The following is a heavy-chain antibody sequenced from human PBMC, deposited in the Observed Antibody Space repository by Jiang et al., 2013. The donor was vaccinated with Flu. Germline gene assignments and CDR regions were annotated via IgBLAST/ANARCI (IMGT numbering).Heavy chain of an antibody. CDR3: ARAVGGYSYGYVLY. CDR1: GYPFSMYN. CDR2: INPRGGGT. V-gene: IGHV1-46*01. J-gene: IGHJ4*02. D-gene: IGHD5-18*01. Sequence: CKASGYPFSMYNMHWVRQAPGQGLEWMGIINPRGGGTSHAQKFQGRVTVTRDTSTSTVYMELTSLRSEDTAVYYCARAVGGYSYGYVLYWGQGTLVTVSS.